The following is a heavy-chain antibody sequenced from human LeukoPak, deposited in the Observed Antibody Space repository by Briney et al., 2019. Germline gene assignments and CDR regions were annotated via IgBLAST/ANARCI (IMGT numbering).Heavy chain of an antibody. CDR1: GYTFTSYG. D-gene: IGHD1-26*01. Sequence: GASVKVSCKASGYTFTSYGISWVRQAPGQGLEWTGSISAYNGNTNYAQKLQGRVTMTTDTSTSTAYMELRSLRSDDTAVYYCARDRGSGSYSHLGTFDYWGQGTLVTVSS. CDR2: ISAYNGNT. CDR3: ARDRGSGSYSHLGTFDY. J-gene: IGHJ4*02. V-gene: IGHV1-18*01.